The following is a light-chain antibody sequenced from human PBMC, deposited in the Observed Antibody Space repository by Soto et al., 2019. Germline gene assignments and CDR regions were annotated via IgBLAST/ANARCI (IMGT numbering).Light chain of an antibody. CDR1: QSLNSN. J-gene: IGKJ1*01. Sequence: EILMTQSPATLSVSPGETVTLSCRTSQSLNSNLAWYQQKLGQPPRVLIYGASTRTTGIPARFSGSGSGTDFTLTISSLHSEDFAVYYCHEYNTWPWTFGQGTKVDIK. CDR3: HEYNTWPWT. CDR2: GAS. V-gene: IGKV3-15*01.